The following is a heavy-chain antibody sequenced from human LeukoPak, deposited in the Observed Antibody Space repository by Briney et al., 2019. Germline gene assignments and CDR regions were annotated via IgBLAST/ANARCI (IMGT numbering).Heavy chain of an antibody. J-gene: IGHJ6*03. Sequence: PSETLSLTCTVSGGSISSGRYYWGWIRQPAGKGLEWMGRIYTSGSTNYNPSLKSRSTISVDTSKNQFSLKLSSVTAADTAVYYCARGYYDFWSGQQPYCYYMDVWGKGTTVTVSS. CDR1: GGSISSGRYY. CDR2: IYTSGST. CDR3: ARGYYDFWSGQQPYCYYMDV. D-gene: IGHD3-3*01. V-gene: IGHV4-61*02.